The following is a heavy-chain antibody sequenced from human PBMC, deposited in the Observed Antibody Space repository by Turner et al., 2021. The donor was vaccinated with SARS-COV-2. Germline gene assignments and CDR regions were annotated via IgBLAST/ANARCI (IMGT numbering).Heavy chain of an antibody. Sequence: QVQLVQSGAEVKTPGASVKVSCKVSGYTLPELSMHWVRQAPGKGLEWMGGFDPEDGETIYAQKFQGRVTMTEDTSTDTAYMELSSLRSEDTAVYYCASGSAVTGTPQFYYYYYGMDVWGQGTTVTVSS. J-gene: IGHJ6*02. CDR2: FDPEDGET. V-gene: IGHV1-24*01. CDR1: GYTLPELS. D-gene: IGHD6-19*01. CDR3: ASGSAVTGTPQFYYYYYGMDV.